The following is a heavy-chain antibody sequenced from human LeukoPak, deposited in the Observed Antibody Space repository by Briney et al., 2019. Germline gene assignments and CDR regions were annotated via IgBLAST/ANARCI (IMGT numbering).Heavy chain of an antibody. CDR3: ASDGSGSMDFDY. CDR1: GYTFTSYY. D-gene: IGHD1-26*01. V-gene: IGHV1-46*01. J-gene: IGHJ4*02. CDR2: INPSGGST. Sequence: ASVKVSCKASGYTFTSYYMHWVRQAPGRGLEWMGIINPSGGSTSYAQKFQGRVTMTRDTSTSTVYMELSSLRSEDTAVYYCASDGSGSMDFDYWGQGTLVTVSS.